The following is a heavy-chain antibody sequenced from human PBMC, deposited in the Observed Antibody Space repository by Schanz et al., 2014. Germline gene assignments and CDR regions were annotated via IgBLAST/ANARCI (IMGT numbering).Heavy chain of an antibody. CDR3: AKYRGYYRVSGSYRELEY. J-gene: IGHJ4*02. Sequence: VQVVQSGGGLVKPGGSLTLSCAASRFTVTNAWMSWVRQAPGKGLEWVSVIGVDGTTTYYADSVKGRFTISRDNSKNTLYLQMNSLRPEDTAVYYCAKYRGYYRVSGSYRELEYWGQGTLVTVSS. V-gene: IGHV3-23*04. CDR2: IGVDGTTT. D-gene: IGHD3-10*01. CDR1: RFTVTNAW.